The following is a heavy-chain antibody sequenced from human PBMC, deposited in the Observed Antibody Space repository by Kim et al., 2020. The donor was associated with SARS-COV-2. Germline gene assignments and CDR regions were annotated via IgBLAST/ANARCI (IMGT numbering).Heavy chain of an antibody. D-gene: IGHD6-19*01. CDR3: TTFPVRGLSAFDI. CDR2: IKSKTDGGTT. V-gene: IGHV3-15*01. CDR1: RFTFSNAW. Sequence: GGSLRLSCAASRFTFSNAWMSWVRQAPGKGLEWVGRIKSKTDGGTTDYAAPVKGRFTISRDDSKNTLYLQMSSLQTEDTAVYYCTTFPVRGLSAFDIWCQGTMVTVSS. J-gene: IGHJ3*02.